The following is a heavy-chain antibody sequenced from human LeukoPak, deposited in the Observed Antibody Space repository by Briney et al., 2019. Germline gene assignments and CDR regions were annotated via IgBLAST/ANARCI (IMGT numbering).Heavy chain of an antibody. Sequence: SETLSLTCTVSGGSLSSYYWSWIRQPPGKGLEGFGYIYYSGSTNYNPSLKSRVTISVDTSKNQFSLKLSSVTAADTAVYYCARHQWYTVTTPGNWFDPWGQGTLVTVSS. V-gene: IGHV4-59*08. CDR2: IYYSGST. J-gene: IGHJ5*02. D-gene: IGHD4-17*01. CDR3: ARHQWYTVTTPGNWFDP. CDR1: GGSLSSYY.